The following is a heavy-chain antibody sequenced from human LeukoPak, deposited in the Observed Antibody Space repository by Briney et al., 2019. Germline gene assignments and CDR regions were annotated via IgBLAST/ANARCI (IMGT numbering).Heavy chain of an antibody. CDR2: INYSGST. D-gene: IGHD3-10*01. CDR1: GGSVSSTTYY. CDR3: ARYVVYGSGKYYFDY. J-gene: IGHJ4*02. Sequence: SETLSLTCTVSGGSVSSTTYYWSWIRQPPGKGLEWIASINYSGSTYYNPSLKSRFPISVDTSENQFSLKLRSVTAADTAVYYCARYVVYGSGKYYFDYWGQGTLVTVSS. V-gene: IGHV4-39*01.